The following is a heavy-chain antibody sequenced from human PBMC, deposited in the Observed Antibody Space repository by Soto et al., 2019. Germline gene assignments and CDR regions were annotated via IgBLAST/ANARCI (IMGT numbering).Heavy chain of an antibody. CDR1: GGTFSSYT. V-gene: IGHV1-69*02. D-gene: IGHD3-22*01. Sequence: QVQLVQSGAEVKKPGSSVKVSCKASGGTFSSYTISWVRQAPGQGLEWMGRIIPILGIANYGQKFQGRVTITADKSTSRAYMELSSLRSEDTAVYYCAGDYYYDSSGYWGWFDPWGQGTLVTVSS. CDR2: IIPILGIA. J-gene: IGHJ5*02. CDR3: AGDYYYDSSGYWGWFDP.